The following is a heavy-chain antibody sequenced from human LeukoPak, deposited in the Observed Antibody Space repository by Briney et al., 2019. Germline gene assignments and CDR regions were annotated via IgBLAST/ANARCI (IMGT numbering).Heavy chain of an antibody. V-gene: IGHV4-39*07. Sequence: PSETLSLTCTVSGGSISSSSYYWGWIRRPPGKGLEWIGSIYYSGSTYYNPSLKSRVTMSVDTSKNQFSLKLSSVTAADTAVYYCARVGIAAAGSYARGWFDPWGQGTLVTVSS. CDR3: ARVGIAAAGSYARGWFDP. CDR1: GGSISSSSYY. D-gene: IGHD6-13*01. CDR2: IYYSGST. J-gene: IGHJ5*02.